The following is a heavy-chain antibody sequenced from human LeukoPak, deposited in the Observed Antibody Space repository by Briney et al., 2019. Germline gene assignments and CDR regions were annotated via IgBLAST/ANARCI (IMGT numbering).Heavy chain of an antibody. V-gene: IGHV1-46*01. CDR2: INPSGGST. CDR3: AREKATTRYYYYYGMDV. CDR1: GYTFTSYG. J-gene: IGHJ6*04. Sequence: GASVKVSCKASGYTFTSYGISWVRQAPGQGLEWMGIINPSGGSTSYAQKFQGRVTMTRDTSTSTVYMELSSLRSEDTAVYYCAREKATTRYYYYYGMDVWGKGTTVTVSS. D-gene: IGHD1-1*01.